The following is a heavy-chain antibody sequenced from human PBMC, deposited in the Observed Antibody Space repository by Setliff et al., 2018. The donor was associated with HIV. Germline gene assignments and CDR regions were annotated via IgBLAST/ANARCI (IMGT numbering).Heavy chain of an antibody. Sequence: GGSLRLSCTTSGFIFGDYAMSWVRQAPGKGLQWVAFTRSKAYGGTTEYAASVKGRLTISRDDSKNIAYLQMGSLKTEDTAVYFCTRYKLTSVMSNFDYWGRGTLVTVSS. CDR2: TRSKAYGGTT. V-gene: IGHV3-49*04. D-gene: IGHD4-17*01. CDR1: GFIFGDYA. CDR3: TRYKLTSVMSNFDY. J-gene: IGHJ4*02.